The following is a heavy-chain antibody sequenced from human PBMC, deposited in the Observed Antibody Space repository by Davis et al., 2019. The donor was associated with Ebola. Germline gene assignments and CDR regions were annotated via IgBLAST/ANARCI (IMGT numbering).Heavy chain of an antibody. V-gene: IGHV3-74*01. CDR3: AGQYYYESGGYYDAFGY. D-gene: IGHD3-22*01. Sequence: HTSETLSLTCAVSGGSISRSDWWSWVRQAPGKGLVWVSRTNSDGTSSSYADSVKGRFTISRDNAKNTVYLQMYSLRAEDTAVYYYAGQYYYESGGYYDAFGYWGQGALVTVSS. CDR1: GGSISRSDW. CDR2: TNSDGTSS. J-gene: IGHJ4*02.